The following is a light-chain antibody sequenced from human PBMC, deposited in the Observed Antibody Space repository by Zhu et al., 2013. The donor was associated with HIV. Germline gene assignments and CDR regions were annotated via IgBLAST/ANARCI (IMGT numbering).Light chain of an antibody. Sequence: QSALTQPPSVSGSPGQSVTISCTGTSGDIGGYNYVSWYQQHPGKAPKLIISDVSNRPSGVSNRFSGSKSGNTASLTISGLQAEDEADYYCCSYAGASTYVFGDGTKVTFL. CDR2: DVS. CDR3: CSYAGASTYV. CDR1: SGDIGGYNY. V-gene: IGLV2-14*03. J-gene: IGLJ1*01.